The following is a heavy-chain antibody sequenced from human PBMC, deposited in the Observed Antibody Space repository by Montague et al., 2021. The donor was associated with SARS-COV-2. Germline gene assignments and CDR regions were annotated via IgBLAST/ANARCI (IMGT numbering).Heavy chain of an antibody. CDR2: IYHYWSA. Sequence: SETLSLTCYVSGGSISSSYWSWIRQPPGKGLGWIGYIYHYWSAKNNPSLKIQVTISVDTSKNQFSLKLSSFTAVATAVYYCSRHANWDWYYFDYWGQGTLVTVSS. CDR1: GGSISSSY. D-gene: IGHD7-27*01. V-gene: IGHV4-59*08. J-gene: IGHJ4*02. CDR3: SRHANWDWYYFDY.